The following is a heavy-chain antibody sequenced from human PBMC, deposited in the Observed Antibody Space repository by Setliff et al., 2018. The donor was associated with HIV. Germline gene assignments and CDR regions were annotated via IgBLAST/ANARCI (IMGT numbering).Heavy chain of an antibody. CDR3: ARDAVLYSVEVAGIGDF. V-gene: IGHV3-30*04. Sequence: HPGGSLRLSCAASGFAFSNYAMHWVRQAPGKGLEWVAVISYDGGSKHYADSVKGRFTISRDNPKNTLFLQMHSLRGEDTAVFYCARDAVLYSVEVAGIGDFWGQGTLVTVSS. J-gene: IGHJ4*02. CDR2: ISYDGGSK. D-gene: IGHD6-19*01. CDR1: GFAFSNYA.